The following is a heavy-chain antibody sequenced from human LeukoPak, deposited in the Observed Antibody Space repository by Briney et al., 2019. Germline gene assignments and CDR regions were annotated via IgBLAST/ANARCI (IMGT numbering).Heavy chain of an antibody. CDR3: ARGKRATGEGGYYYYYMDV. Sequence: SETLSLTCTVSGGSISSYYWSWIRQPPGKRLEWIGYIYYTGSTNYNPSLKSRVTMSVDTSKNQFSLKLSSVTAADTAVYYCARGKRATGEGGYYYYYMDVWGKGTTVTISS. J-gene: IGHJ6*03. V-gene: IGHV4-59*01. CDR1: GGSISSYY. CDR2: IYYTGST. D-gene: IGHD5-24*01.